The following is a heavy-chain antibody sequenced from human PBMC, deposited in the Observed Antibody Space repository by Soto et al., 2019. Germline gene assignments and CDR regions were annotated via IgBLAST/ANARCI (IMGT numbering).Heavy chain of an antibody. V-gene: IGHV3-30*18. CDR2: ISYDGSHK. CDR3: AKEMFPQTVLDSSSPWGEY. D-gene: IGHD3-22*01. Sequence: VGYLRLSCASSVLTVSSYGIHCVRHPPGKWLEWVAVISYDGSHKFYADSVKGRFTLSRDVSKGTLYLQMNSLRAEDTAVYYCAKEMFPQTVLDSSSPWGEYLGPGTLERVSS. J-gene: IGHJ4*02. CDR1: VLTVSSYG.